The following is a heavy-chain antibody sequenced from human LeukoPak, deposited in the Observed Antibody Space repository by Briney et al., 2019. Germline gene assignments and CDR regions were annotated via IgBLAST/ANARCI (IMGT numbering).Heavy chain of an antibody. D-gene: IGHD7-27*01. CDR3: AKDRLLGAYYYYMDV. CDR1: GFTLCSYA. J-gene: IGHJ6*03. Sequence: GGAPRLSCAAPGFTLCSYAMSWGRPAPGEGPGWGSAISGSGGSTYYADSVKGRFTISRDNSKNTLYLQMNSLRAEDTAVYYCAKDRLLGAYYYYMDVWGKGTTVTVSS. CDR2: ISGSGGST. V-gene: IGHV3-23*01.